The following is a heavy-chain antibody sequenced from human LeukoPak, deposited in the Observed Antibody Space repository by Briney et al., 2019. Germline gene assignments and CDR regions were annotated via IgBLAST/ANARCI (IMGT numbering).Heavy chain of an antibody. CDR2: IYTSGST. CDR3: ARDSYDYVWGSSNFDY. J-gene: IGHJ4*02. V-gene: IGHV4-61*02. CDR1: GGSISSGSYY. Sequence: SETLSLTCTVSGGSISSGSYYWSWIRQPAGKGLEWIGRIYTSGSTNYNPSLKSRVTISVNTSKNQFSLKLSSVTAADTAVYYCARDSYDYVWGSSNFDYWGQGTLVTVSS. D-gene: IGHD3-16*01.